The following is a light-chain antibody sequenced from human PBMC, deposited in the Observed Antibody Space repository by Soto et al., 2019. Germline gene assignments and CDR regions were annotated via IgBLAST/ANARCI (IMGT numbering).Light chain of an antibody. Sequence: QSALTQPASVSGSPGQSITISCTGTSSDVGSYNLVSWYQQHPGKAPKLMIYEGSKRPSGVSNRFSGSKSGNTASLTISGLQAEDEADYYCISYTGSDTSYVFGTGTKVTVL. CDR2: EGS. CDR3: ISYTGSDTSYV. V-gene: IGLV2-23*01. J-gene: IGLJ1*01. CDR1: SSDVGSYNL.